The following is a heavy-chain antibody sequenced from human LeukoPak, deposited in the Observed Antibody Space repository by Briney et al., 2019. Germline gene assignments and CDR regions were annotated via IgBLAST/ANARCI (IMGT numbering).Heavy chain of an antibody. CDR3: ARDQSAVTGWLGP. V-gene: IGHV4-31*03. Sequence: SETLSLTCTVSGGPISRGGDYWTWIRQHPGKGLEWSVYFYYCGITYYNPSLRSRVTMAVDTSKNQLSLKLSSVTAADTAVYYCARDQSAVTGWLGPWGQGTLVTVSS. J-gene: IGHJ5*02. CDR2: FYYCGIT. CDR1: GGPISRGGDY. D-gene: IGHD4-17*01.